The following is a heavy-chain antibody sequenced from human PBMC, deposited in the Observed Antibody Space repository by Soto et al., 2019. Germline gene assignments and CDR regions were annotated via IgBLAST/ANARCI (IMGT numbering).Heavy chain of an antibody. CDR1: GYTFTSYA. CDR2: INAGNGNT. V-gene: IGHV1-3*01. Sequence: QVQLVQSGAEVKKPGASVKVSCKASGYTFTSYAMHWVRQAPGQRLEWMGWINAGNGNTKYSQKFQGRVTITKDTSASTADMELSSLRSEDTAVYYCARVLIAAAGTIFAFDIWGQGTMVTVSS. D-gene: IGHD6-13*01. CDR3: ARVLIAAAGTIFAFDI. J-gene: IGHJ3*02.